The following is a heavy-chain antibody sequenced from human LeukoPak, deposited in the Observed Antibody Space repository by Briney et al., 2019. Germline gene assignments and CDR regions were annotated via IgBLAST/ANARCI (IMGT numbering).Heavy chain of an antibody. D-gene: IGHD1-26*01. J-gene: IGHJ4*02. CDR1: GFTFSSYG. V-gene: IGHV3-30*03. Sequence: PGRSLRLSCAASGFTFSSYGMHWVRQAPGKGLEWVAVISYDGSNKYYADSVKGRFTISRDNSKNTLYLQMNSLRAEDTAVYYCARDLGGVGAMDYWGQGTLVTVSS. CDR3: ARDLGGVGAMDY. CDR2: ISYDGSNK.